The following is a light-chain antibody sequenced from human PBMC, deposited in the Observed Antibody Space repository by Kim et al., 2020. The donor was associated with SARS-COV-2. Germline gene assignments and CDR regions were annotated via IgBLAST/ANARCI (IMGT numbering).Light chain of an antibody. CDR2: VNSDGSH. J-gene: IGLJ3*02. Sequence: SVKLTCTLSSGHSSYAIAWHQQQPEKGPRYLMKVNSDGSHSKGDGIPDRFSGSSSGTERYLTISSLQSEDEADYYCQTWGTGIDWVFGGGTKLTVL. V-gene: IGLV4-69*02. CDR3: QTWGTGIDWV. CDR1: SGHSSYA.